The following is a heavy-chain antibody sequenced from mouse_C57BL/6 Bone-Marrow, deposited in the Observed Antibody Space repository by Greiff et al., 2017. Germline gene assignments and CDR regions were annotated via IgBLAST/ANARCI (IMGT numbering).Heavy chain of an antibody. V-gene: IGHV15-2*01. CDR3: ARRYYDYDGYFDY. D-gene: IGHD2-4*01. Sequence: VPLQQSGSELRSPGSSVKLSCKDFDSEVFPIAYMSWVRQKPGHGFEWIGGILPSIGRTIYGEKFEDKATLDADTLSNTAYLELNSLTSEDSAIYYCARRYYDYDGYFDYWGQGTTLTVSS. CDR2: ILPSIGRT. J-gene: IGHJ2*01. CDR1: DSEVFPIAY.